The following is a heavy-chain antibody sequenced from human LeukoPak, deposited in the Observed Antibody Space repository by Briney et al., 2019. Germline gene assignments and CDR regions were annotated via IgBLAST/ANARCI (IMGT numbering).Heavy chain of an antibody. CDR2: ISGSGGST. CDR1: GFTFSSYA. J-gene: IGHJ3*02. V-gene: IGHV3-23*01. CDR3: ARTGSYLGAFDI. D-gene: IGHD3-10*01. Sequence: GGSLRLSCAASGFTFSSYAMSWVRQAPGKGLDWVSAISGSGGSTYYADSVRGRFTISRDNSKNTLYLQMNSLRAEDTAVYSCARTGSYLGAFDIWGQGPMVTVSS.